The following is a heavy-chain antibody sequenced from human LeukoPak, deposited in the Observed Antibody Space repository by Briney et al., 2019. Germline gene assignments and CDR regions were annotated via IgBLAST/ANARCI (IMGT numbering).Heavy chain of an antibody. D-gene: IGHD6-19*01. CDR2: IWYDGSNK. J-gene: IGHJ6*02. CDR3: ARDTVVAVAGTSDYYYYYGMDV. Sequence: PGGSLRLSCVASGITFSTYAVSWVRQAPGKGLEWVAVIWYDGSNKYYADSVKGRFTISRDNSKNTLYLQMNSLRAEDTAVYYCARDTVVAVAGTSDYYYYYGMDVWGQGTTVTVSS. CDR1: GITFSTYA. V-gene: IGHV3-33*08.